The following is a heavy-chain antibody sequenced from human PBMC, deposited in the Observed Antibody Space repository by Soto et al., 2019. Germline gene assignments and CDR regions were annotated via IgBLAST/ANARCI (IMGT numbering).Heavy chain of an antibody. J-gene: IGHJ4*02. Sequence: GGSLRLSCAASGFTFSSYAMSWVRQAPGKGLEWVSAISGSGGSTYYADSVKGRFTISRDNSKNTLYLQMNSLRAEDTAVCYCATNWDYYDFWSGYGPPGYFDYWGQGTLVTVSS. CDR3: ATNWDYYDFWSGYGPPGYFDY. D-gene: IGHD3-3*01. CDR2: ISGSGGST. V-gene: IGHV3-23*01. CDR1: GFTFSSYA.